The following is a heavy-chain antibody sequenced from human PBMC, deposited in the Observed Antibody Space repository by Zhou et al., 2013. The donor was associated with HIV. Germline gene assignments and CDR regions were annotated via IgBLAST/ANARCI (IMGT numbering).Heavy chain of an antibody. CDR3: TRGNKYSSGWYFRGVIWFDP. D-gene: IGHD6-19*01. J-gene: IGHJ5*02. CDR1: GYTFTDYY. V-gene: IGHV1-46*01. Sequence: QVQLVQSAAEVKKPGASVKVSCKASGYTFTDYYIHWVRQAPGQGPEWMGIINPSSGTTSYTQNFQGRVTFTRDTSTNTVNMELNSLRSEDTAVYYCTRGNKYSSGWYFRGVIWFDPWGQGTLVTVSS. CDR2: INPSSGTT.